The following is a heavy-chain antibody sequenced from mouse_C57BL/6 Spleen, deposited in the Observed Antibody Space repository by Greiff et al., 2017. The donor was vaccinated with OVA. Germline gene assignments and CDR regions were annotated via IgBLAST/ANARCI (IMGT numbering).Heavy chain of an antibody. Sequence: ESGPGLVKPSQSLSLTCSVTGYSITSGSYWNWIRQFPGTKLEWMGYISYDGRPNYNPSLNNRISITRDTSKNQCVLKLNSVTTEDTATYYCARDRGDSIPFAYWGQGTLVTVSA. CDR1: GYSITSGSY. V-gene: IGHV3-6*01. J-gene: IGHJ3*01. CDR3: ARDRGDSIPFAY. D-gene: IGHD2-10*02. CDR2: ISYDGRP.